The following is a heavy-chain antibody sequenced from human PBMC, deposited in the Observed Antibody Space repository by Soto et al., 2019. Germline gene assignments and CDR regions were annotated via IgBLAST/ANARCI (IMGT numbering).Heavy chain of an antibody. CDR2: ISYDGSNK. Sequence: QVQLVESGGGVVQPGRSLRLSCAASGFTFSSYAMHWVRQAPGKGLEWMAVISYDGSNKYYADSVKGRFTISRDNSKNTLFLQMTRLRAEDTAVYYCAREAMGDCSGYACDYWGQGTLVTVSS. D-gene: IGHD6-13*01. CDR1: GFTFSSYA. CDR3: AREAMGDCSGYACDY. V-gene: IGHV3-30-3*01. J-gene: IGHJ4*02.